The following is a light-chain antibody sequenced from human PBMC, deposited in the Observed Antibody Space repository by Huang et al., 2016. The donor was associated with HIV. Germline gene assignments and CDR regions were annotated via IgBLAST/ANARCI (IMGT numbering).Light chain of an antibody. CDR1: QSVSTY. Sequence: DILMTQSPSSLSASVGDRVTIPCRASQSVSTYLNWYQQKPGKAPKLLIYAASRLQSWVPSRFSGSGSGTDFTLTISSLQPDDFATYYCQQSYSTPFYTFGKGTKLEIK. CDR3: QQSYSTPFYT. J-gene: IGKJ2*01. V-gene: IGKV1-39*01. CDR2: AAS.